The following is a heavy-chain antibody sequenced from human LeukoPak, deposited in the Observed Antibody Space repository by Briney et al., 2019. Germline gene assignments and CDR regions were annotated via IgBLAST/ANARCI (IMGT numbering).Heavy chain of an antibody. Sequence: GGSLRLSCAASGFTFSSYAMSWVRQAPGKGLEWVSAISGSGGSTYYADSVEGRFTISRDNSKNTLYLQMNSLRAEDTAVYYCAKDRGIAAAGILDYWGQGTLVTVSS. D-gene: IGHD6-13*01. J-gene: IGHJ4*02. V-gene: IGHV3-23*01. CDR2: ISGSGGST. CDR3: AKDRGIAAAGILDY. CDR1: GFTFSSYA.